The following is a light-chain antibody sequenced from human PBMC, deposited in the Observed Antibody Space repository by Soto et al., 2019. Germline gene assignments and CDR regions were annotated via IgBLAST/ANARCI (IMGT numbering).Light chain of an antibody. Sequence: QSALTQPRSVSGSPGQSVTISCTATGSDVGDSSHVSWYQLHPGKAPKLMIYEVSKRPSGVPDRFSGSKSGNTASLTVSGLQPEDEADYYCSSYAGSNKSVFGTGTKVTVL. J-gene: IGLJ1*01. V-gene: IGLV2-11*01. CDR2: EVS. CDR3: SSYAGSNKSV. CDR1: GSDVGDSSH.